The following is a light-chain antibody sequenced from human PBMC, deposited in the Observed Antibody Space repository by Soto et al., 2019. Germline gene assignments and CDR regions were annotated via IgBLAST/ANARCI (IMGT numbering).Light chain of an antibody. CDR3: QQRNIWSPTT. CDR2: DTS. CDR1: QSVISY. J-gene: IGKJ5*01. Sequence: ETVLTQSPAILSLSPGERATLSCRASQSVISYLAWFQQRPGHAPRLLIYDTSNRATGIPARFSGSGSGTDFTLTISSVELEDFSVYYCQQRNIWSPTTFGQGTRLE. V-gene: IGKV3-11*01.